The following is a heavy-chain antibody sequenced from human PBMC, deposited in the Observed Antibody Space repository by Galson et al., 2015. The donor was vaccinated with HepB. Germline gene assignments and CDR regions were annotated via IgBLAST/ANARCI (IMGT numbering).Heavy chain of an antibody. Sequence: SLRLSCAASGFTFNRNSMNWVRQAPGKGLEWISYISSSGNTIYYADSVKGRFTISRDTAKNSLYLHMNSLRTEDTAVYYCARFPEYCSSINCYFFDYWGSGTLVTVSS. V-gene: IGHV3-48*01. CDR1: GFTFNRNS. J-gene: IGHJ4*02. CDR2: ISSSGNTI. CDR3: ARFPEYCSSINCYFFDY. D-gene: IGHD2-2*01.